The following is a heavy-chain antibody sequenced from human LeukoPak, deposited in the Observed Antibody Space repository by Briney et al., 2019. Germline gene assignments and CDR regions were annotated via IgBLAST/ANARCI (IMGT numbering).Heavy chain of an antibody. CDR1: GYTFTRYY. J-gene: IGHJ6*03. D-gene: IGHD3-3*01. CDR3: ARLGDFWSGYYPPYYYYYMDV. Sequence: GASVKVSCQASGYTFTRYYLHWVRQATAQGLECMGWINPNSGGTNYPQKFQGRVTMTRDTSTSTAYMELRSLRSDDTAVYYCARLGDFWSGYYPPYYYYYMDVWGKGTTVTVSS. CDR2: INPNSGGT. V-gene: IGHV1-2*02.